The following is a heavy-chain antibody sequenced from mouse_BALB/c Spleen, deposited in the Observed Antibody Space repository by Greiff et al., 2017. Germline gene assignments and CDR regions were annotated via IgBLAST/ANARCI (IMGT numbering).Heavy chain of an antibody. D-gene: IGHD2-10*02. CDR3: ARDSLLVG. J-gene: IGHJ4*01. V-gene: IGHV5-6-5*01. CDR2: ISSGGST. Sequence: EVQLQESGGGLVKPGGSLKLSCAASGFTFSSYAMSWVRQTPEKRLEWVASISSGGSTYYPDSVKGRFTISRDNARNILYLQMSSLRSEDTAMYYCARDSLLVGGGQGTSVTVSS. CDR1: GFTFSSYA.